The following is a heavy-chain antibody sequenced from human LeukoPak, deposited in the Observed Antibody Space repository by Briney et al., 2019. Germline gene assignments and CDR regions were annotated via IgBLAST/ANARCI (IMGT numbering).Heavy chain of an antibody. CDR1: GYTFTGYY. J-gene: IGHJ4*02. CDR3: ARATDCSSTSCYFDY. Sequence: GASVKVSCKASGYTFTGYYMHWVRQAPGQGLEWMGWINPNSGGTNYAQKFQGRVTMTRDTSISTAYMELSRLRSDDTAVYYCARATDCSSTSCYFDYWGQGTLVTVSS. CDR2: INPNSGGT. V-gene: IGHV1-2*02. D-gene: IGHD2-2*01.